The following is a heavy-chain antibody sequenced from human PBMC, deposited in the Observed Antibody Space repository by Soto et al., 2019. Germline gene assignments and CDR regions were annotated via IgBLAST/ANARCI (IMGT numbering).Heavy chain of an antibody. CDR1: GFTFSNYG. D-gene: IGHD3-3*02. Sequence: QVQLVQSGAEVKKPGASVQVSCKGSGFTFSNYGFNWVRQAPGQGLEWVGWVSADNGYTKSAQNFQDRLIMTTDTSTNTAYMELRRLRPDDTALYYCARGTSIAVHEGPWGQGTLVSVSS. CDR3: ARGTSIAVHEGP. J-gene: IGHJ4*02. CDR2: VSADNGYT. V-gene: IGHV1-18*01.